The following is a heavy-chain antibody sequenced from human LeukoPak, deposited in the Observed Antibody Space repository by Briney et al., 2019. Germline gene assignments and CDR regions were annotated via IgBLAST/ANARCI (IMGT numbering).Heavy chain of an antibody. Sequence: SVKVSCKASGGTFSSYAISWVRQAHGQGLEWMGRIIPIFGTANYAQKFQGRVTITTDESTSTAYMELSSLRSEDTAVYYCAPDPGLVAARPRGWFDPWGRGTLVTVSS. D-gene: IGHD6-6*01. CDR1: GGTFSSYA. J-gene: IGHJ5*02. V-gene: IGHV1-69*05. CDR2: IIPIFGTA. CDR3: APDPGLVAARPRGWFDP.